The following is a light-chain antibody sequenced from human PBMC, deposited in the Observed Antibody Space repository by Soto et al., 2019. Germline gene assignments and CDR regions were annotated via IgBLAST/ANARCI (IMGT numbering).Light chain of an antibody. J-gene: IGKJ4*01. CDR3: QQYGSSPLT. CDR2: GAS. CDR1: HSVSSSY. V-gene: IGKV3-20*01. Sequence: EIVLTQSPGPLSLSPGERATLSCRASHSVSSSYLAWYQQKPGQAPRLLIYGASSRATGIPDRFSGSGSGTDFTLTISRLEPEDFAVYYCQQYGSSPLTFGGGTKVDI.